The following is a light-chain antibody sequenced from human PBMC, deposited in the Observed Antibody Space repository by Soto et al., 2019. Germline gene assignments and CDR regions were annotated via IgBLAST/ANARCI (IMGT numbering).Light chain of an antibody. CDR1: QSVSSSN. V-gene: IGKV3-11*01. CDR2: DAS. CDR3: QQRSNWPPT. Sequence: DIVLPQSPATLSLSPGERATLSCSASQSVSSSNFAWYQQKPAQAPRLLIYDASNRATGIPARFSGSGSGTDFTLTISSLEPEDFAVYYCQQRSNWPPTFGGGTKVDIK. J-gene: IGKJ4*01.